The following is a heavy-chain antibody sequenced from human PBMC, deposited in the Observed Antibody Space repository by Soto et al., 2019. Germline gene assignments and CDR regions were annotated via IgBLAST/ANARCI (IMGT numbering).Heavy chain of an antibody. CDR3: ARRIAARIWFDP. D-gene: IGHD6-6*01. Sequence: SETLSLTCAVSGYSITSGYYWGWIRQHPGEGLEWIGSIYHSGSTYYNPSLKSRVTISVDTSKNQFSLKLSSVTAADTAVYYCARRIAARIWFDPWGQGTLVTVAS. J-gene: IGHJ5*02. V-gene: IGHV4-38-2*01. CDR2: IYHSGST. CDR1: GYSITSGYY.